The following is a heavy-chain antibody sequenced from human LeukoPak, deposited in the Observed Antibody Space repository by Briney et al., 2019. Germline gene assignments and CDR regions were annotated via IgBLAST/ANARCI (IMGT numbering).Heavy chain of an antibody. D-gene: IGHD1-14*01. CDR2: FDPEDGET. J-gene: IGHJ6*03. V-gene: IGHV1-24*01. CDR1: GYTLTELS. CDR3: ATDGLFRLNWNHTWNYYYMDV. Sequence: ASVKVSCKVSGYTLTELSMHWVRQAPGKGLEWMGGFDPEDGETIYAQKLQGRVTMTEDTSTDTAYMELSSLRSEDTAVYYCATDGLFRLNWNHTWNYYYMDVWGKGTTVTVSS.